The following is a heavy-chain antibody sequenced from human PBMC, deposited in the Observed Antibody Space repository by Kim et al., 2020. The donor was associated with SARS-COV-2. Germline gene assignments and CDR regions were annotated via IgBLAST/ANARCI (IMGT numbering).Heavy chain of an antibody. CDR2: ISSSGSTI. CDR3: ARASSWYLGAYYYYGMDV. Sequence: GGSLRLSCAASGFTFSSYEMNWVRQAPGKGLEWVSYISSSGSTIYDADSVKGRFTISRDNAKNSLYLQMNSLRAEDTAVYYCARASSWYLGAYYYYGMDVWGQGTTVTVSS. V-gene: IGHV3-48*03. D-gene: IGHD6-13*01. J-gene: IGHJ6*02. CDR1: GFTFSSYE.